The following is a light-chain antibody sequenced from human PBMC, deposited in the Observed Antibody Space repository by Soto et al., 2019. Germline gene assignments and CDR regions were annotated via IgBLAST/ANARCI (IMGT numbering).Light chain of an antibody. Sequence: QSALTQPASVSGSPGQSIAISCTGTSSDVGGYNSVSWYQQHPGKAPKLMIYNVSNRPSGVSDRFSGSKSGNTASLTISGLQDEDEADYYCSSYTSSNNYVXGTGTKVTVL. CDR1: SSDVGGYNS. CDR3: SSYTSSNNYV. CDR2: NVS. J-gene: IGLJ1*01. V-gene: IGLV2-14*03.